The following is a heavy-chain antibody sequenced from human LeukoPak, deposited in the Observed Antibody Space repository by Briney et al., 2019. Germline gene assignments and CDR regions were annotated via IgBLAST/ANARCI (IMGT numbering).Heavy chain of an antibody. J-gene: IGHJ5*02. CDR2: INHSGST. CDR3: ARGESVLWFGEGFNWFDP. Sequence: SETLSLTCAVYGGSFSGYYWSWIRQPPGKGLEWIGEINHSGSTNYNPSLKSQVTISVDTSKNQFSLKLSSVTAADTAVYYCARGESVLWFGEGFNWFDPWGQGTLVTVSS. V-gene: IGHV4-34*01. CDR1: GGSFSGYY. D-gene: IGHD3-10*01.